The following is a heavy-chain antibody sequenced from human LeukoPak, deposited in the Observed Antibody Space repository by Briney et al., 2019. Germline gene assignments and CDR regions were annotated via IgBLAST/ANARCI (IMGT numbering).Heavy chain of an antibody. CDR2: ISASGGST. D-gene: IGHD6-19*01. Sequence: GGSPRLSCAASGFTFGTYGMSWVRQAPGKGLEWVSGISASGGSTFYADSVKGRFTISRDNSKNMLYLQMNSLRAEDTAVYYCARDQGLLVVAGRFGYWGQGTLVTVSS. CDR3: ARDQGLLVVAGRFGY. CDR1: GFTFGTYG. J-gene: IGHJ4*02. V-gene: IGHV3-23*01.